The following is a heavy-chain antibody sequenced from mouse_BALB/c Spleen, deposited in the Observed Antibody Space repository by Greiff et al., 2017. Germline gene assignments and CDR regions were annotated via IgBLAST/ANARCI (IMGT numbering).Heavy chain of an antibody. D-gene: IGHD1-1*01. V-gene: IGHV3-2*02. CDR1: GYSITSDYA. J-gene: IGHJ3*01. Sequence: VQGVESGPGLVKPSQSLSLTCTVTGYSITSDYAWNWIRQFPGNKLEWMGYISYSGSTSYNPSLKSRISITRDTSKNQFFLQLNSVTTEDTATYYCARPYYYGSSPWFAYWGQGTLVTVSA. CDR2: ISYSGST. CDR3: ARPYYYGSSPWFAY.